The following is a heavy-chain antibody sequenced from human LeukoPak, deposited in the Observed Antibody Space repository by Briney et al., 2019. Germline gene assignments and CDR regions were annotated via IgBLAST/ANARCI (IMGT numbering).Heavy chain of an antibody. CDR3: TRGSSGRRDN. D-gene: IGHD6-19*01. J-gene: IGHJ4*02. CDR1: GYTFTSCD. CDR2: MNPNSGNT. V-gene: IGHV1-8*01. Sequence: ASVTVSCKASGYTFTSCDINWVRQATGQGLEWMGWMNPNSGNTGYGQSFQGRIAMTRDISIGTAYMELSNLTSEDTAIYYCTRGSSGRRDNWGQGTLVTVSA.